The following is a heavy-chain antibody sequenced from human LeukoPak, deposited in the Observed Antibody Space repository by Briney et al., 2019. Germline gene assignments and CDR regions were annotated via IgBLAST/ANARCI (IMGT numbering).Heavy chain of an antibody. V-gene: IGHV3-53*01. Sequence: GGSLRLSCAASGFNVSSNYMSWVRQAPGKGLEWVSVIYSGGSTYYADSVKGRFTISRHNSKNTLYLQMNSLRAEDTAVYYCARDGFSSLPDGYDNWLDPWGQGTLVTVSS. CDR1: GFNVSSNY. D-gene: IGHD5-12*01. CDR3: ARDGFSSLPDGYDNWLDP. J-gene: IGHJ5*02. CDR2: IYSGGST.